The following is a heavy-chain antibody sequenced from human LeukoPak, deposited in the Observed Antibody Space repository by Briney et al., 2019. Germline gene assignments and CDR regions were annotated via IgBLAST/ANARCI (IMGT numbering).Heavy chain of an antibody. D-gene: IGHD2-15*01. CDR2: IYTSGST. CDR3: ARGPCSCGSCYRYPDG. V-gene: IGHV4-4*07. J-gene: IGHJ6*02. Sequence: PSETLSLTCTVSGGSISSYYWSWIRQPAGKGLEWIGRIYTSGSTNYNPSLKSRVTMSVDTSKNQFSLKLSSVTAADTAVYYCARGPCSCGSCYRYPDGLGQGTTVTVPS. CDR1: GGSISSYY.